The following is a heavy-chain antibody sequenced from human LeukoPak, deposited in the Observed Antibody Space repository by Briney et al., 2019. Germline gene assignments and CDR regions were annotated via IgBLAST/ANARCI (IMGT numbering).Heavy chain of an antibody. V-gene: IGHV4-30-4*08. D-gene: IGHD6-19*01. CDR2: IYYSGST. CDR1: GGSLSSGDYY. Sequence: SQTLSLTCTVSGGSLSSGDYYWRWLRQPPGKGLEWLGYIYYSGSTYYNPSLKSRVTISVDTSKNQFSLKLSSVTAADTAVYYCARGRSSGWDDAFDIWGQGTMVTVSS. CDR3: ARGRSSGWDDAFDI. J-gene: IGHJ3*02.